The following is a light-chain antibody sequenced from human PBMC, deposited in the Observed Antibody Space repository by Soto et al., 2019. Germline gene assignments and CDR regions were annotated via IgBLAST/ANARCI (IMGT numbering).Light chain of an antibody. CDR2: GAS. CDR3: QQYNDWPRT. Sequence: IVLTQSPGTLSLSPGERATLSCRASQSLSNSFIAWYQQKPGQAPRLLIYGASTRATGIPARFSGSGSGTEFTLTISSLQSEDFAVYYCQQYNDWPRTFGQGTKVDI. CDR1: QSLSNS. J-gene: IGKJ1*01. V-gene: IGKV3-15*01.